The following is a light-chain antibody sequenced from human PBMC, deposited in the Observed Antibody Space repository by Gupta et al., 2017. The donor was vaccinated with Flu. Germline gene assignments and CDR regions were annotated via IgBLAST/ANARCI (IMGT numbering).Light chain of an antibody. Sequence: APGQTAKITCGVDNIGSRTGHWYQQRPGKAPNLVLLDDTDRPSGIPERFSGYISGNTATMTITRVEGGDEADYYCQLWGGDHAVFGGGNKLTVL. CDR2: DDT. CDR3: QLWGGDHAV. V-gene: IGLV3-21*02. J-gene: IGLJ7*01. CDR1: NIGSRT.